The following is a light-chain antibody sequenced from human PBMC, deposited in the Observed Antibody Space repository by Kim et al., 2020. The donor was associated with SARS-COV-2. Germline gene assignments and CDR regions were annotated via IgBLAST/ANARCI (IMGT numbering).Light chain of an antibody. CDR1: MLGDKY. CDR3: QAWDGSTVV. Sequence: SYELTQPPSVSVSPGQTASITCSGDMLGDKYACWYQQRPGQSPVLVIYQDNKRPSGIPERFSGSNSGNTATLTISGTQAMDEADYYCQAWDGSTVVFGGG. CDR2: QDN. J-gene: IGLJ2*01. V-gene: IGLV3-1*01.